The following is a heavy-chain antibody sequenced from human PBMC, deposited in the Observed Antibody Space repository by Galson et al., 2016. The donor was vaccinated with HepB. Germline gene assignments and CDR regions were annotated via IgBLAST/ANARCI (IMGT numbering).Heavy chain of an antibody. V-gene: IGHV3-21*01. CDR2: ISSSSSYI. Sequence: SLRLSCAASGFTFNSYFMNWVRQAPGKGLEWVSSISSSSSYIYYADSVKGRFTIYRDNAKHSLYLQMNSLRAEDTAVYYWARDRGYNWNDVSQSRHYYYGMDVWGKGTTVTVSS. J-gene: IGHJ6*04. D-gene: IGHD1-20*01. CDR1: GFTFNSYF. CDR3: ARDRGYNWNDVSQSRHYYYGMDV.